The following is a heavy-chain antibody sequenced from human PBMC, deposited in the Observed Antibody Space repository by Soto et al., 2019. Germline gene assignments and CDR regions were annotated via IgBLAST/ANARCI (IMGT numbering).Heavy chain of an antibody. CDR2: ISSSSSTI. D-gene: IGHD3-10*01. J-gene: IGHJ6*02. Sequence: EVHLVESGGGLVQPGGSLRLSCAASGFTFSSYSMNWVRQAPGKGLEWVSYISSSSSTIYYADSVKGRFTISRDNAKNSLYLQMNSLRAEDTAVYYCARDRMVRGAPKDYYYGMDVWGQGTTVTVSS. V-gene: IGHV3-48*04. CDR1: GFTFSSYS. CDR3: ARDRMVRGAPKDYYYGMDV.